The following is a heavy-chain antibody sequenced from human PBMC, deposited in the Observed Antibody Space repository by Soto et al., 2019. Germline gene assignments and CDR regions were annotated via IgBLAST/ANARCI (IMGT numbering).Heavy chain of an antibody. D-gene: IGHD3-9*01. V-gene: IGHV4-34*01. CDR3: ARGVLRYFDPRVVPYGMDV. CDR2: INHGGRT. CDR1: GGSFSGYY. Sequence: QVKLQQWGAGLLKPSETLSLTCAVYGGSFSGYYWSWIRRPPGKGLEWFGEINHGGRTNYNPSLKSRVTISVDTSKNQFSLKLSSVTAADTAVYYCARGVLRYFDPRVVPYGMDVWGQGTTVTVSS. J-gene: IGHJ6*02.